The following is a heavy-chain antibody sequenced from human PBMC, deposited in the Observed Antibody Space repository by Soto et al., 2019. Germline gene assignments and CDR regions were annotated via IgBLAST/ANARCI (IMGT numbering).Heavy chain of an antibody. J-gene: IGHJ4*01. V-gene: IGHV3-23*01. CDR3: PNLAKGHAQPSAWANTVGY. CDR2: MSRDGGVT. Sequence: GGSLSLSCAASGFTFSNYGMTWVRQAPGKGLEWVSGMSRDGGVTDYTDSVKGRFTISRDISKNTLYLQMNSLRAEDTAVYYWPNLAKGHAQPSAWANTVGYSGDGTLV. CDR1: GFTFSNYG. D-gene: IGHD2-2*01.